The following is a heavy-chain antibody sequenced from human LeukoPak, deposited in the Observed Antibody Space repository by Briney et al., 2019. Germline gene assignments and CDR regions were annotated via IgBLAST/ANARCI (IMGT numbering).Heavy chain of an antibody. D-gene: IGHD6-13*01. V-gene: IGHV3-15*07. CDR1: FSPSKVW. CDR2: IKSKTDGGTT. CDR3: TTVVRVGAAVYR. Sequence: GALRHSPAPPRFSPSKVWMYTVRATLQERLGCVSRIKSKTDGGTTDYAAPVKDRFTISRDNTKNTLFLQMNSLKTEDTGVYYCTTVVRVGAAVYRWGQGTLVTVS. J-gene: IGHJ5*02.